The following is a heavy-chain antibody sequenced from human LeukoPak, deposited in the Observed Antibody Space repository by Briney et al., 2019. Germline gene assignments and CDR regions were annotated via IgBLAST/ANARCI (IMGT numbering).Heavy chain of an antibody. CDR1: GFTFSDYR. J-gene: IGHJ3*02. CDR2: ISNDPSTI. CDR3: ARGLNVRITIFGVVTNAFDI. Sequence: GGSLRLSCAASGFTFSDYRMNWVRQAPGKGLEWISYISNDPSTIHYAASVKGRFTISRDNARNSLYLQMDSLRAEDTAVYYCARGLNVRITIFGVVTNAFDIWGQGTMVTVSS. D-gene: IGHD3-3*01. V-gene: IGHV3-48*04.